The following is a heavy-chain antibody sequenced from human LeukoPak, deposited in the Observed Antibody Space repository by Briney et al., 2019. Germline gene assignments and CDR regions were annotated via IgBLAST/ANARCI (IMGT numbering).Heavy chain of an antibody. D-gene: IGHD1-26*01. Sequence: ASVKVSCKASGYTFTDYYMHWVRQAPGQGLEWMGWINPNSGDTNYTQNFQGRVTMTRDTSISTAYMALSRLRSDDTAVYYCAVFPGIVGATPLRNDAFDIWGQGTMVTVSS. V-gene: IGHV1-2*02. CDR1: GYTFTDYY. CDR2: INPNSGDT. J-gene: IGHJ3*02. CDR3: AVFPGIVGATPLRNDAFDI.